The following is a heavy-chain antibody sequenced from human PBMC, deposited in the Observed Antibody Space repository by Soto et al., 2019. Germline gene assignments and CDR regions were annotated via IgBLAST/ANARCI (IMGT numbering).Heavy chain of an antibody. J-gene: IGHJ5*02. CDR1: GGSISSGGYY. Sequence: PSETLSLTCTVSGGSISSGGYYWSWIRQHPGKGLEWIGYIYYSGSTYYNPSLKSRVTISVDTSKNQFSLKLSSVTAADTAVYYCARGRDCSGGSCYLGSNWFDPWGQGTLVTVSS. CDR2: IYYSGST. D-gene: IGHD2-15*01. CDR3: ARGRDCSGGSCYLGSNWFDP. V-gene: IGHV4-31*03.